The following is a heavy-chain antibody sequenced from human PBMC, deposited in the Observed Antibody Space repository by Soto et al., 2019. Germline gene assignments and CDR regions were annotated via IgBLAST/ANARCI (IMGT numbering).Heavy chain of an antibody. CDR1: GGSFSGYY. Sequence: SETLSLTCAVYGGSFSGYYWSWIRQPPGKGLEWIGEINHSGSTNYNPSLKSRVTISVDTSKNQFSLKLSSVTAADTAVYYCARRDTYTWIRSTIKRTPFDIWGQGTMVTVSS. V-gene: IGHV4-34*01. D-gene: IGHD3-16*01. CDR3: ARRDTYTWIRSTIKRTPFDI. CDR2: INHSGST. J-gene: IGHJ3*02.